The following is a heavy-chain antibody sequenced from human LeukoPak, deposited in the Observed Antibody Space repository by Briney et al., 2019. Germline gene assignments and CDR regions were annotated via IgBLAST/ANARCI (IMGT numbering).Heavy chain of an antibody. CDR1: GYAITSGGFS. CDR2: IYDRGPA. D-gene: IGHD1-14*01. CDR3: ARDRRYNTAPHDAFDI. Sequence: SETLSLTCTVSGYAITSGGFSWNRIRQPPGKGLEWIGCIYDRGPAYYNPSLKSRVTISVDTSKNQFSLELSSVTAADTAVYYCARDRRYNTAPHDAFDIWGQGTVVTVSS. J-gene: IGHJ3*02. V-gene: IGHV4-30-2*01.